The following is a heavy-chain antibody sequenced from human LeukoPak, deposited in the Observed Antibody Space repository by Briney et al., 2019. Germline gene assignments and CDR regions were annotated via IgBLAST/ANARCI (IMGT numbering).Heavy chain of an antibody. V-gene: IGHV4-4*07. D-gene: IGHD1-26*01. CDR3: AHSGTSFKPFDY. CDR1: SGSISSYD. CDR2: IYTSGSP. Sequence: SETLSLTCTVSSGSISSYDWSWIRQPAGKGLEWIGRIYTSGSPNYNPSLKSRVTMSVDTSKNQFSLKLTSVTAVDTAVYYCAHSGTSFKPFDYWGQGTLVTVSS. J-gene: IGHJ4*02.